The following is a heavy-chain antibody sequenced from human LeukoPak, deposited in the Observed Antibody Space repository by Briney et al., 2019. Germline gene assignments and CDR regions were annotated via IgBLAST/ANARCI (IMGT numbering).Heavy chain of an antibody. Sequence: PSETLSLTCAVYGWSFNDYYWNWIRQPPGKGLEWIGEINARGDTNYNPSLKSRVTISVDTSKKQFSLRLTSMIAADTALYYCARGQVPAARGYNWFDHWGQGTLVTVSS. CDR1: GWSFNDYY. CDR3: ARGQVPAARGYNWFDH. J-gene: IGHJ5*02. CDR2: INARGDT. V-gene: IGHV4-34*01. D-gene: IGHD2-2*01.